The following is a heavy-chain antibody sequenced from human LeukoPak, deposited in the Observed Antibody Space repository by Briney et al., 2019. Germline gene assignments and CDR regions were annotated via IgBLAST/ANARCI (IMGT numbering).Heavy chain of an antibody. J-gene: IGHJ4*02. D-gene: IGHD3-22*01. Sequence: PGGSLRLSCAASGFTFSSYAMSWVRQAPGKGLEWVSAISGSGGSTYYADSVKGRFTISGDNSKNTLYLQMNSLRAEDTAVYYCAKDPLYYYDSSYFDYWGQGTLVTVSS. V-gene: IGHV3-23*01. CDR3: AKDPLYYYDSSYFDY. CDR1: GFTFSSYA. CDR2: ISGSGGST.